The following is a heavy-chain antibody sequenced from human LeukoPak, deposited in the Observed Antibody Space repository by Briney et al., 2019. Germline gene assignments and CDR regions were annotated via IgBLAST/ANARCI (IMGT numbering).Heavy chain of an antibody. CDR3: ARDGLSGDQAFDAFDI. J-gene: IGHJ3*02. V-gene: IGHV3-48*03. CDR1: GFTIRSYE. CDR2: IRSSGSNM. D-gene: IGHD1-26*01. Sequence: GGSLRLSCAASGFTIRSYEMSWVRKAQRKGLEWIAYIRSSGSNMYYADSVRGRFSISRDNAKDSLYLQMNSLRAEDTAIYYCARDGLSGDQAFDAFDIWGQGTMVTVSS.